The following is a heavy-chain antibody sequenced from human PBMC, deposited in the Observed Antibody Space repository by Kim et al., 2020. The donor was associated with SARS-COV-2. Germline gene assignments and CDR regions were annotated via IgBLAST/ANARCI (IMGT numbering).Heavy chain of an antibody. CDR2: TSTSGLTT. D-gene: IGHD3-22*01. Sequence: GGSLRLSCVASGFTFSTYEMSWVRQAPGKGLEWISYTSTSGLTTYYADSVKGRFTISRDNAKNTLYLQMNSLRAEDTAVYYCARAGAYYALFAYWGQGTLVTVSS. CDR3: ARAGAYYALFAY. CDR1: GFTFSTYE. J-gene: IGHJ4*02. V-gene: IGHV3-48*03.